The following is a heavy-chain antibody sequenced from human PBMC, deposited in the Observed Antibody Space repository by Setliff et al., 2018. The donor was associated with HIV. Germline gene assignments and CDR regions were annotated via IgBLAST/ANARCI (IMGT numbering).Heavy chain of an antibody. CDR2: IYSGGST. D-gene: IGHD3-10*01. Sequence: SETLSLTCTVSGGPIGGYYWSWIRQPPGTGLEWLGCIYSGGSTNYNPSLESRVTISLDTSKNQFSLRLTSVTAADMAVYYCARVRSYGSAYDAFDVWGPGTMVTVSS. CDR3: ARVRSYGSAYDAFDV. V-gene: IGHV4-4*08. J-gene: IGHJ3*01. CDR1: GGPIGGYY.